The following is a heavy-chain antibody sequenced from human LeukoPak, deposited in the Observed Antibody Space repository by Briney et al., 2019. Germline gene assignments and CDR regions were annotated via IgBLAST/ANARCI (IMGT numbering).Heavy chain of an antibody. D-gene: IGHD1-1*01. V-gene: IGHV3-23*01. Sequence: GGSLRLSCAASGFTFSKYAMSWVRQAPGKGLEWVSAISGSGGSTYYADSVKGRFTISRDNAKNSLYLQMNSLRAEDTALYFCASGIRERGFDYWGQGTLVTVSS. J-gene: IGHJ4*02. CDR2: ISGSGGST. CDR3: ASGIRERGFDY. CDR1: GFTFSKYA.